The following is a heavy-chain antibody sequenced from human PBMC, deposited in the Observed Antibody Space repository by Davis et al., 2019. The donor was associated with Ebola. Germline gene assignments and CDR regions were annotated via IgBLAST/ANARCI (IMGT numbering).Heavy chain of an antibody. CDR2: INTGNGKT. J-gene: IGHJ4*02. CDR1: GYTFTNFP. V-gene: IGHV1-3*04. CDR3: ARDGIWQQLDY. D-gene: IGHD6-13*01. Sequence: ASVKVSCTASGYTFTNFPMHWVRQAPGQRLEWMGWINTGNGKTKYSQKVQGRVTITRDTSASTVYMELRSLRSEDTAVYYCARDGIWQQLDYWGQGTLVTVSS.